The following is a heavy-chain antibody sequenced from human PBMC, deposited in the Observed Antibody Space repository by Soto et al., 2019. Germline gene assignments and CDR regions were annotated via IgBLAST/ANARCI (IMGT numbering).Heavy chain of an antibody. V-gene: IGHV3-11*01. CDR2: ISTSGSTI. D-gene: IGHD3-10*01. J-gene: IGHJ4*02. Sequence: QVQLVESGGGLVKPGGSLRLSCAASRFTFSDYSMSGIRQAPGRGPEWVSYISTSGSTIFYADSVKGRFTISRDNTMSSLYLQMNSLRVEDAAIYYCAREGPRKGTYLFDYWGQGTLVTVSS. CDR3: AREGPRKGTYLFDY. CDR1: RFTFSDYS.